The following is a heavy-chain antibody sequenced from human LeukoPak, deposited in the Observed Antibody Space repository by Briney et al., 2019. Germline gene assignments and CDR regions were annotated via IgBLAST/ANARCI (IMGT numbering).Heavy chain of an antibody. V-gene: IGHV4-4*02. D-gene: IGHD6-13*01. CDR1: GGSISSCNW. CDR2: IHHSGST. Sequence: SETLSLTCAVSGGSISSCNWWSWVRQPPGKGLEWIGEIHHSGSTNYNPSLKSRVTISVDKSRNQFSLKLSSVTAADTAVYYRARGAPPSSSWYDWFDPWGQGTLVTVSS. CDR3: ARGAPPSSSWYDWFDP. J-gene: IGHJ5*02.